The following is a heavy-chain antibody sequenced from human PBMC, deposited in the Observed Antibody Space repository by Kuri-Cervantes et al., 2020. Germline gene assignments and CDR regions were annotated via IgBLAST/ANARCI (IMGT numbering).Heavy chain of an antibody. Sequence: ASVKVSCKASGYIFTDYYMHWVRQAPGQELGWMGRINPNSGGTNYAQKFQGRVTMTRDTSISTAYMELSRLRSGDTAVYYCARELVTPYYYYGMDVWGQGTTVTVSS. D-gene: IGHD1-26*01. CDR2: INPNSGGT. J-gene: IGHJ6*02. V-gene: IGHV1-2*06. CDR3: ARELVTPYYYYGMDV. CDR1: GYIFTDYY.